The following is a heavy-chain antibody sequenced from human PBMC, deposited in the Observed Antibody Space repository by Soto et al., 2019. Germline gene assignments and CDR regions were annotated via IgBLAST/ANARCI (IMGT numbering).Heavy chain of an antibody. V-gene: IGHV2-5*02. Sequence: QITLKESGPTLVKPTQPLTLTCTFSGFSLSTSGVGVGWIRQPPGKALEWLALIYWDDDKRYSPSLKSRLTIPEDTAKNQFVLTMTNMDPLDTATYYCAHRQRAVYFDYWGQGTLVTVSS. J-gene: IGHJ4*02. CDR2: IYWDDDK. CDR3: AHRQRAVYFDY. CDR1: GFSLSTSGVG.